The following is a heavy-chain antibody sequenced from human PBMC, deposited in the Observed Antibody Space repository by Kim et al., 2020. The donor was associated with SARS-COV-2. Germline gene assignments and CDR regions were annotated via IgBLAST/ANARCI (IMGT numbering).Heavy chain of an antibody. V-gene: IGHV1-18*01. CDR3: ARDYKNRGGYRHDAFDI. J-gene: IGHJ3*02. Sequence: ASVKVSCKASGYTFTSYGISWVRQAPGQGLEWMGWISAYNGNTNYAQKLQGRVTMTTDTSTSTAYMELRSLRSDDTAVYYCARDYKNRGGYRHDAFDIWGQGTMVTVSS. CDR2: ISAYNGNT. CDR1: GYTFTSYG. D-gene: IGHD2-15*01.